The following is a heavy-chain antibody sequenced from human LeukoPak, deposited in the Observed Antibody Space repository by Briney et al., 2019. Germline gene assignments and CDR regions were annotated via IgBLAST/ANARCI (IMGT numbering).Heavy chain of an antibody. J-gene: IGHJ5*02. CDR3: ARIWGSDIWFEP. V-gene: IGHV3-53*01. Sequence: PGGSLRLSCAASGFTFSIYCVNCVRQAPGKGLEWVSVIYSGGSTYYADSVKGRFTISRDNSKNTLYLQMNILMGEDKSVCYCARIWGSDIWFEPWGQGTLVTVSS. CDR1: GFTFSIYC. D-gene: IGHD7-27*01. CDR2: IYSGGST.